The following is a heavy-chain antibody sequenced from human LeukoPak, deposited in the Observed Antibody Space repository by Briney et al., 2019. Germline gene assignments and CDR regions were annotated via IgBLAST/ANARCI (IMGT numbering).Heavy chain of an antibody. J-gene: IGHJ3*02. CDR3: ARDYYITMVEGDAFDI. D-gene: IGHD3-10*01. CDR1: GGSISSGSYY. CDR2: IYTSGST. V-gene: IGHV4-61*02. Sequence: SQTLSLTCSVSGGSISSGSYYWSWIRQPAGKGLEWIGRIYTSGSTNYNPSLKSRVTISVDTSKNQFSLKLSSVTAADTAVYYCARDYYITMVEGDAFDIWGQGTMVTVSS.